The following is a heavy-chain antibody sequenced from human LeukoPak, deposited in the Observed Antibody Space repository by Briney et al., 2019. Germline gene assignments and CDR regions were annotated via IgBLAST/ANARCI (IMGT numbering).Heavy chain of an antibody. D-gene: IGHD5-18*01. CDR1: GGSISSDY. CDR3: VRLGKEVTYRAYYFNY. CDR2: IHYSGNT. J-gene: IGHJ4*02. Sequence: PSETLSLTCTVSGGSISSDYWSWIRQPTGKGLEYIGFIHYSGNTNYNPSLKSRVTISIDTSKNQFSLKLSSVTAADTAVYYCVRLGKEVTYRAYYFNYWGQGTLVTVSS. V-gene: IGHV4-59*08.